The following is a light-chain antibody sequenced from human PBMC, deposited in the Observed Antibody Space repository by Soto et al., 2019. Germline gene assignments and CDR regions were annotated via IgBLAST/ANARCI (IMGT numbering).Light chain of an antibody. CDR1: QSVTSSF. Sequence: EVVLTQSPGTMSVSPGESATLSCRASQSVTSSFLAWYQQKPGQAPRLLMNGASTRATGIPDRFRGGESGTDFTLTITRLEAEDSAVYYCQLYGTSPPVTFGGGTKVEIK. J-gene: IGKJ4*01. V-gene: IGKV3-20*01. CDR3: QLYGTSPPVT. CDR2: GAS.